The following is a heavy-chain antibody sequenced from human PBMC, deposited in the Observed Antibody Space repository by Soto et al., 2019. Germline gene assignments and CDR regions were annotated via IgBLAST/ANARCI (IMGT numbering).Heavy chain of an antibody. D-gene: IGHD3-10*01. CDR1: GGSISSYY. Sequence: QVQLQESGPGLVKPSETLSLTCTVSGGSISSYYWSWIRQPPGKGLEWIGYIYYSGITNYNPSLKSRVTISVDTSNNPFSLKLSSVTAADTAVYYCARGRGSGSYDNWFDPWGQGTLVTVSS. V-gene: IGHV4-59*01. J-gene: IGHJ5*02. CDR2: IYYSGIT. CDR3: ARGRGSGSYDNWFDP.